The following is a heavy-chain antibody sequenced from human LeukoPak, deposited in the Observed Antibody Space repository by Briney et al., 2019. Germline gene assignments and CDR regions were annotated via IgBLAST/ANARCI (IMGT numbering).Heavy chain of an antibody. J-gene: IGHJ4*02. CDR2: IYYSGST. V-gene: IGHV4-39*02. Sequence: SETLSLTCTVSGGSISSSSYYWGWIRQPPGKGLEWIGSIYYSGSTYYNPSLKSRVTISVDTSKNQFSLKLSSVTAADTAVYYCAREGYDSSGYYFWGQGTLVTVSS. CDR1: GGSISSSSYY. CDR3: AREGYDSSGYYF. D-gene: IGHD3-22*01.